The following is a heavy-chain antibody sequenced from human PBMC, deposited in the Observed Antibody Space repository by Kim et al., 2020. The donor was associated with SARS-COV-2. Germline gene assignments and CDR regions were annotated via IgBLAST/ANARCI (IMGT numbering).Heavy chain of an antibody. Sequence: SETLSLTCTVSGGSVSRDSYYWNWIRQPPGKGLEWIGYIYDSGSTNYNPSLKSRVTISLDTSKNQFSLKLTSVTAAGTAVYYCGRDTYYYGMDVWGQGTT. CDR3: GRDTYYYGMDV. CDR1: GGSVSRDSYY. V-gene: IGHV4-61*01. CDR2: IYDSGST. J-gene: IGHJ6*02.